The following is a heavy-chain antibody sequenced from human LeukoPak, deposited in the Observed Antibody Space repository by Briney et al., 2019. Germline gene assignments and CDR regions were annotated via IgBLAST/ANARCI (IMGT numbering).Heavy chain of an antibody. J-gene: IGHJ3*02. CDR3: AREIRSSIAVAAFDI. D-gene: IGHD6-19*01. Sequence: GGSLRLSCAASGFTFSSYSMNWVRQAPGKGLEWVSSISSSSSYIYYADSVKGRFTIPRDNAKNSLYLQMNSLRAEDTAVYYCAREIRSSIAVAAFDIWGQGTMVTVSS. V-gene: IGHV3-21*01. CDR1: GFTFSSYS. CDR2: ISSSSSYI.